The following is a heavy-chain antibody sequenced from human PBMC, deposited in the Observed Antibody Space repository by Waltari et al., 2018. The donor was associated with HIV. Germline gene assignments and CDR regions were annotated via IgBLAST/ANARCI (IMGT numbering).Heavy chain of an antibody. CDR2: ISCSGGST. CDR1: GFTFSSHA. V-gene: IGHV3-23*01. Sequence: EVQLLESGGGLVQPGGSLRVSCGGSGFTFSSHAMSWVRQAPGKGLEWVSVISCSGGSTYYADAVKGRFTISRDNSKNMLYLQMNSLRAEDTAVYYCAKDRGGDFWIGYYLGQDYWGQGTLVTVSS. CDR3: AKDRGGDFWIGYYLGQDY. J-gene: IGHJ4*02. D-gene: IGHD3-3*01.